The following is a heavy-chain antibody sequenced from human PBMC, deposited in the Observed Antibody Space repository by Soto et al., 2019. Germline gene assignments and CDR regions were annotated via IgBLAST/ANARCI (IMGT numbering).Heavy chain of an antibody. CDR1: GGSFCGYY. CDR2: INHSGST. Sequence: SETLSLTCAVYGGSFCGYYWSWIRQPPGKGLEWIGEINHSGSTNYNPSLKSRVTISVDTSKNQFSLKLSSVTAADTAVYYCARGRVSKTYYYYYMDVWGKGTTVTVSS. CDR3: ARGRVSKTYYYYYMDV. J-gene: IGHJ6*03. D-gene: IGHD4-4*01. V-gene: IGHV4-34*01.